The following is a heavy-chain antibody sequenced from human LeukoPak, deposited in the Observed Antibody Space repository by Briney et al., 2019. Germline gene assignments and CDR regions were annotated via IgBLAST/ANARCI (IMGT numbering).Heavy chain of an antibody. Sequence: PGGSLRLSCAASGFTFAGYAVTWVRQGPGKGLEWVSTISGSGSSTYYADSVKGRFTISRDNSKNTLYLQMNSLRAEDTAVYYCAKEEGSSRSHYPWDPFDIWGQGTMVTVPS. CDR3: AKEEGSSRSHYPWDPFDI. J-gene: IGHJ3*02. V-gene: IGHV3-23*01. CDR2: ISGSGSST. CDR1: GFTFAGYA. D-gene: IGHD3-10*01.